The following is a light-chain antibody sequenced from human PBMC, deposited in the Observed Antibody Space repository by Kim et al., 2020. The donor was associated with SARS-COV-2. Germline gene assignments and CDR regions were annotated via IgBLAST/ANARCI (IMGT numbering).Light chain of an antibody. CDR3: QQYNSYSST. J-gene: IGKJ2*01. V-gene: IGKV1-5*01. Sequence: SASVGDRVTITCRASQSFTGWLAWYQQKPGKAPKLLIFDASSLESGVPSRFSGSGPGTEFTLTISSLQPDDFATYYCQQYNSYSSTFGQGTKLEI. CDR1: QSFTGW. CDR2: DAS.